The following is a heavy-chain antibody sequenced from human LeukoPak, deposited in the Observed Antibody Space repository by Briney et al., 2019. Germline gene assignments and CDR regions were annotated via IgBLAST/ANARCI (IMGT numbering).Heavy chain of an antibody. CDR2: IYYSGST. Sequence: SETLSLTCTVSGGSISSYYWSWIRQPPGKGLEWIGYIYYSGSTNYNPSLKSRVTISVDTSKNQFSLKLSSVTAADTAVYYCARPRRGDAFDVWGQGTMVTVSS. J-gene: IGHJ3*01. CDR3: ARPRRGDAFDV. V-gene: IGHV4-59*01. D-gene: IGHD3-10*01. CDR1: GGSISSYY.